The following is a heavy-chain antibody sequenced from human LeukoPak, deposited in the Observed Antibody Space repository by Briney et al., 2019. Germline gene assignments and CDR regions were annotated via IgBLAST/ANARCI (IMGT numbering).Heavy chain of an antibody. V-gene: IGHV3-23*01. CDR3: AKVGLITGEYFQH. CDR1: GFTISSYA. Sequence: GGSLRLSCATSGFTISSYAMSWVRQAPGKGLEWVSAISRSGDSTYSADSVKGRFTISRDISKNTLYLQMNSLRAEDTAVYYCAKVGLITGEYFQHWGQGTLVTVSS. CDR2: ISRSGDST. D-gene: IGHD3-16*01. J-gene: IGHJ1*01.